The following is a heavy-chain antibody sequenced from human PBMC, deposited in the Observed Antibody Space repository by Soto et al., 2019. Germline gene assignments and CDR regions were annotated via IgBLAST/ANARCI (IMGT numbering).Heavy chain of an antibody. Sequence: QVPLVESGGGVVQPGRSLRLSCAASGFTFSSYAMQWVRQAPGKGLEWVAVISYDGSSKYYADSVKGRFTISRDNSKNTLYLQMNSLRAEDTAVYYCARPDYGSGSYPDYWGQGTLVTVSS. CDR2: ISYDGSSK. V-gene: IGHV3-30-3*01. D-gene: IGHD3-10*01. CDR3: ARPDYGSGSYPDY. CDR1: GFTFSSYA. J-gene: IGHJ4*02.